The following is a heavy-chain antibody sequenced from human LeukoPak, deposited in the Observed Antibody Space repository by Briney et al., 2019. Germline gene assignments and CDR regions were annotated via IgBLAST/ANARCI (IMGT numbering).Heavy chain of an antibody. Sequence: GESLKISCKASGYSFSNYWIGWVRQMPGKGLEWMGIIYPGDSESRYSPSFQGQVTISADKSISTAYLQWSSLKASDTAIYYCARLSSGWYFDYWGQGTLVTVSS. CDR2: IYPGDSES. D-gene: IGHD6-19*01. CDR3: ARLSSGWYFDY. CDR1: GYSFSNYW. V-gene: IGHV5-51*01. J-gene: IGHJ4*02.